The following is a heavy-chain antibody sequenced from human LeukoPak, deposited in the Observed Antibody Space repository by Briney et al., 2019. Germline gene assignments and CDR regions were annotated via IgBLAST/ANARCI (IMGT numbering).Heavy chain of an antibody. D-gene: IGHD6-19*01. CDR2: IYTSGST. J-gene: IGHJ6*03. V-gene: IGHV4-61*02. Sequence: SETLSLTCTVSGGSISSGSYYWSWIRQPAGKGLEWIGRIYTSGSTNYNPSLKSRVTISVDKSKNQFSLKLSSVTAADTAVYYCARGGLLYSSGWGTTLGRYYYYMDVWGKGTTVTVSS. CDR3: ARGGLLYSSGWGTTLGRYYYYMDV. CDR1: GGSISSGSYY.